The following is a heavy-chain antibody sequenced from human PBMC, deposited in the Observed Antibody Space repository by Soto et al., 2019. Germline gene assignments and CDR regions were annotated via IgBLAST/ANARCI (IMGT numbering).Heavy chain of an antibody. V-gene: IGHV3-21*01. CDR2: ISKSDYT. CDR3: AREDSIIIPAVSDS. J-gene: IGHJ4*02. CDR1: GFAFNNYG. D-gene: IGHD2-2*01. Sequence: GGSLRLSCTVSGFAFNNYGINWVRQAPGKGLEWVSSISKSDYTYYSDSVKGRFTISRDNAKNSVSLQMNTLRVEDTAVYYCAREDSIIIPAVSDSWGQGTPVT.